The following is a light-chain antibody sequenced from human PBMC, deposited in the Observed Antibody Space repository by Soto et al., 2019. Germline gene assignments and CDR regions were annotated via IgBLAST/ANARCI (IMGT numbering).Light chain of an antibody. CDR1: QSVSNY. V-gene: IGKV3-11*01. CDR2: DAS. Sequence: EIVLTQSPGTLSLSPGERATLSCRASQSVSNYLAWYQQRPGQAPRLLIYDASNRATGIPARFSGSGSGTDFTLTIRSLEPEDFAIYYCQVRNIWPPFPFGQGTKLEIK. CDR3: QVRNIWPPFP. J-gene: IGKJ2*01.